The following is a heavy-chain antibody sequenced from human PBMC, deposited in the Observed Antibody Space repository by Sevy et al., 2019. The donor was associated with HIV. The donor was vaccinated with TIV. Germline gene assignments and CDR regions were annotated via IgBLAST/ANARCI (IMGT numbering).Heavy chain of an antibody. CDR3: GRDPGYFDSSGFYRYIDL. CDR2: ISSDGSNE. CDR1: AFTFTTYV. Sequence: GGSLRLSCAASAFTFTTYVMHWVRQAPGKGLEWVAVISSDGSNEYYADSVKGRFTISRDNSKNTLYLEMNSLRAEDTAVYYCGRDPGYFDSSGFYRYIDLWGQGTLVTVSS. V-gene: IGHV3-30*04. J-gene: IGHJ5*02. D-gene: IGHD3-22*01.